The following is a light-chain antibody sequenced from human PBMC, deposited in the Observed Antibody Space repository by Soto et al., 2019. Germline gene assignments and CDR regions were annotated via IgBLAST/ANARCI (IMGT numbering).Light chain of an antibody. CDR1: GSNIGNNY. J-gene: IGLJ2*01. V-gene: IGLV1-51*01. CDR3: GAWDSSLSAVV. Sequence: QSLLTQPPSVSAAPGQKVTISCSGSGSNIGNNYVSWYQHLPGTAPKLLVFDNNQRPSGIPDRFSGSQSGTSATLGITGLQTGDEADYYCGAWDSSLSAVVFGGGTQLTVL. CDR2: DNN.